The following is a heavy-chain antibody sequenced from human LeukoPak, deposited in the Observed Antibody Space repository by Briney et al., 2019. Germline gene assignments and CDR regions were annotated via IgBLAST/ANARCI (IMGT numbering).Heavy chain of an antibody. D-gene: IGHD1-26*01. CDR1: GFTFSSYG. V-gene: IGHV3-30*18. CDR2: ISYDGSSK. CDR3: AKVRVVGATLDAFDI. Sequence: GGSLRLSCAASGFTFSSYGMHWVRQAPGKGLEWVAVISYDGSSKYYADSVKGRFTISRDNSKNTLYLQMNSLRAEDTAVYYCAKVRVVGATLDAFDIWGQGTMVTVSS. J-gene: IGHJ3*02.